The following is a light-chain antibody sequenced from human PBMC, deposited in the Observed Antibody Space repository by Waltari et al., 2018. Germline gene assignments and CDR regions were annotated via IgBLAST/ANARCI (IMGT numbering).Light chain of an antibody. CDR2: TNN. Sequence: QSVLTQPPSASGTPGQTVIISCSGSSSNIGSNTVNWYQQLPGAAPKLLIYTNNHRPSGVPDRFSGSKSGTSASLAISGLQSADEADYYCAVWHDSLNSWVFGGGTKLTVL. CDR3: AVWHDSLNSWV. CDR1: SSNIGSNT. J-gene: IGLJ3*02. V-gene: IGLV1-44*01.